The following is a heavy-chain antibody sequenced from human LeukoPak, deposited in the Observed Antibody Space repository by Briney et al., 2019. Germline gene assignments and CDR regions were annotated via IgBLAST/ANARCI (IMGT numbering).Heavy chain of an antibody. V-gene: IGHV3-9*01. CDR3: ARDRNTDFWSGYYTNYFDY. CDR2: ISWNSGSI. J-gene: IGHJ4*02. Sequence: PGGSLRLSCAASGFTFDDYAMHWVRQAPGKGLEWVSGISWNSGSIGYADSVKGRFTISRDNAKNSLYLQMNSLRAEDTAVYYCARDRNTDFWSGYYTNYFDYWGQGTLVIVSS. CDR1: GFTFDDYA. D-gene: IGHD3-3*01.